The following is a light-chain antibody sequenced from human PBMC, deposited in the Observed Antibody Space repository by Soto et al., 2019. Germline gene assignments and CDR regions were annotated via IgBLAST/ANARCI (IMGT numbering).Light chain of an antibody. J-gene: IGLJ1*01. CDR3: SSYTSSSIYV. Sequence: QSVLTQPASVSGSPGQSITVSCAGTSSDVGGYNLVSWYQQHPGKAPKLIIYEGTERPSGISPRFSGSKSGNTASLTISGLQAEDEADYYCSSYTSSSIYVFGSGTKVNVL. V-gene: IGLV2-23*01. CDR1: SSDVGGYNL. CDR2: EGT.